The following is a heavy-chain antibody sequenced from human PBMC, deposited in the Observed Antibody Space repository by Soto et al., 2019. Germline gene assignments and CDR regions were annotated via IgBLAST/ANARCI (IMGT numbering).Heavy chain of an antibody. D-gene: IGHD2-2*01. J-gene: IGHJ4*02. CDR1: GFTFSSYW. CDR3: ARPKALVVPAAIPYYFDY. Sequence: GGSLRLSCAASGFTFSSYWMSWVRQAPGKGLEWVANIKQDGSEKYYVDSVKGRFTISRDNAKNSLYLQMNSLRAEDTAVYYCARPKALVVPAAIPYYFDYWGQGTLVTVSS. CDR2: IKQDGSEK. V-gene: IGHV3-7*01.